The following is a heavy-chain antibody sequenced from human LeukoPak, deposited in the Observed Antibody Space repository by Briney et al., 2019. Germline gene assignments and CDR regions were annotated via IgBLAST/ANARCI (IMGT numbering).Heavy chain of an antibody. D-gene: IGHD3-10*02. CDR1: GYTFTGYY. J-gene: IGHJ5*02. CDR3: ALGLRSDWFDP. CDR2: INPNSGGT. V-gene: IGHV1-2*02. Sequence: GASVKVSCKASGYTFTGYYMHWVRQAPGQGVEWMGWINPNSGGTNDAQKFQGRVTMTRDTSISTAYMELSRLRSDDTAVYYCALGLRSDWFDPWGQGTLVTVSS.